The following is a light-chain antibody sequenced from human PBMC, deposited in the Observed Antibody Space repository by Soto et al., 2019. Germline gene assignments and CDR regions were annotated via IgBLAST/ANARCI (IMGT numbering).Light chain of an antibody. CDR1: QSVSSY. Sequence: EIVLTQSPATLSLSPGERATLSCRASQSVSSYLAWYQQKPGQAPRLLIYGASSRATGIPHRFSGSGSGTDFTLTISRLEPEDCGVYYCQQSGGSPPYTFGQGTRLEIK. J-gene: IGKJ2*01. V-gene: IGKV3-20*01. CDR3: QQSGGSPPYT. CDR2: GAS.